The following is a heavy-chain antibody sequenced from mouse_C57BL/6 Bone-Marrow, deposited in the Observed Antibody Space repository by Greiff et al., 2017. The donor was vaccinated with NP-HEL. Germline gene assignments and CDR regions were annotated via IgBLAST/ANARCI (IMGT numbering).Heavy chain of an antibody. CDR2: IYPSDSET. CDR3: ARRDSWFAY. J-gene: IGHJ3*01. CDR1: GYTFTSYW. V-gene: IGHV1-61*01. Sequence: VQLQQPGAELVRPGSSVKLSCKASGYTFTSYWMDWVKQRPGQGLEWIGNIYPSDSETHYNQKFTDKATLTVDKSSSTAYMQLSSLTSEDSAVYDCARRDSWFAYWGQGTLVTVSA.